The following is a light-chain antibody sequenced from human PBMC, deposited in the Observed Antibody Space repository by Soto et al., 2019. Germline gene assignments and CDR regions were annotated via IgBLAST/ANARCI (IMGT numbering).Light chain of an antibody. CDR3: QQYDNLPYT. Sequence: DLQMTQSPSSLSASVGDRVSITCQASQDISTYLNWFQQKPGKAPRLLIYDASSLQAGAPLRFSGSGSETNFTFTITGLQPEDTAKYYCQQYDNLPYTFGQGTKLEIK. J-gene: IGKJ2*01. V-gene: IGKV1-33*01. CDR2: DAS. CDR1: QDISTY.